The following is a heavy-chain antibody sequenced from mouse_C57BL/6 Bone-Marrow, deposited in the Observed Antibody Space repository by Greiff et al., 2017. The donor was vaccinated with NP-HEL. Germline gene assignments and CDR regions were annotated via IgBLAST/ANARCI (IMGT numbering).Heavy chain of an antibody. Sequence: EVQRVESGGGLVKPGGSLKLSCAASGFTFSDYGMHWVRQAPEKGLEWVAYISSGSSTIYYADTVKGRFTISRDNAKNTLFLQMTRLRSEDTAVYYCARPGWDYFDYWGQGTTLTVSS. CDR3: ARPGWDYFDY. D-gene: IGHD2-3*01. J-gene: IGHJ2*01. CDR1: GFTFSDYG. CDR2: ISSGSSTI. V-gene: IGHV5-17*01.